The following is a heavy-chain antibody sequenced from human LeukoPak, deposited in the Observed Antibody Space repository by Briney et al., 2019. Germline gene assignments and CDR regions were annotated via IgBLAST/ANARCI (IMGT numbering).Heavy chain of an antibody. CDR1: GYTFTSYD. J-gene: IGHJ4*02. CDR3: ARGAYGSGSYYRTPTSIDY. V-gene: IGHV1-8*01. D-gene: IGHD3-10*01. CDR2: MNPNSGNT. Sequence: ASVKVSCKASGYTFTSYDINWVRQATGQGLEWMGWMNPNSGNTGYAQKFQGRVTMTRNTSISTAYMELSSLRSEDTAVYYCARGAYGSGSYYRTPTSIDYWGQGTLVTVSS.